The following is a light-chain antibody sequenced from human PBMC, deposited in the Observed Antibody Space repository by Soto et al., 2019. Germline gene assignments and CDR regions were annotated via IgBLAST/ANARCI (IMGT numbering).Light chain of an antibody. CDR2: GAS. CDR1: QSISDT. Sequence: EIVMTQSPATLSVSPGGRASLACSACQSISDTLAWYQQTPGQAPRLLIHGASTRAPGFPARFSGSGSGTDFTLTISSLQSEDFAVYYCQQYNNWPWTFGQGTKVDIK. CDR3: QQYNNWPWT. V-gene: IGKV3-15*01. J-gene: IGKJ1*01.